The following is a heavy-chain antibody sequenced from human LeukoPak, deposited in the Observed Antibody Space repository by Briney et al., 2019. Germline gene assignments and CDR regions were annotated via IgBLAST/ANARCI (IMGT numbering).Heavy chain of an antibody. CDR2: ISSSSSYI. D-gene: IGHD2-2*03. J-gene: IGHJ4*02. CDR3: ARDGYCSSTSCYGFDY. Sequence: PGGSLRLSCAASGFTFSSYSMNWVRQAPGKGLEWVSSISSSSSYIYYADSVKGRFTISRDNAKNSLYLQMNSLRAEDTAVYYCARDGYCSSTSCYGFDYWGQGTLVTVSS. CDR1: GFTFSSYS. V-gene: IGHV3-21*01.